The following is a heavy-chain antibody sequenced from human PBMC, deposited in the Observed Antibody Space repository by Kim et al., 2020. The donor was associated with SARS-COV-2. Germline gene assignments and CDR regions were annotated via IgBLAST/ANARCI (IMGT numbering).Heavy chain of an antibody. Sequence: GGSLRLSCAASGFTFSDYYMSWIRQAPGKGLEWVSYISSSSSYTNYADSVKGRFTISRDNAKNSLYLQMNSLRAEDTAVYYCARVNMEGSSGPNYLYYFDYWGQGTLVTVSS. V-gene: IGHV3-11*06. CDR1: GFTFSDYY. CDR3: ARVNMEGSSGPNYLYYFDY. D-gene: IGHD6-19*01. J-gene: IGHJ4*02. CDR2: ISSSSSYT.